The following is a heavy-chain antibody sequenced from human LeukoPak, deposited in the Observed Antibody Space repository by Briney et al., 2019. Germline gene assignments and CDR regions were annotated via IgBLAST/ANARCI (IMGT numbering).Heavy chain of an antibody. V-gene: IGHV1-69*06. D-gene: IGHD5-18*01. J-gene: IGHJ4*02. Sequence: AASVKVSCKASGGTFSSYAISWVRQAPGQGLEWMGGIIPIFGTANYAQKFQGRVTITADKSTSTAYMELSSLRSEDTAVYYCARNPVDTAMGPLFFDYWGQGTLVTVSS. CDR1: GGTFSSYA. CDR3: ARNPVDTAMGPLFFDY. CDR2: IIPIFGTA.